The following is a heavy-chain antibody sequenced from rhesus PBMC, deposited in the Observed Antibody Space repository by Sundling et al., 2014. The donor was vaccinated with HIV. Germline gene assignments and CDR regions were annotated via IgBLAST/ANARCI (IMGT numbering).Heavy chain of an antibody. D-gene: IGHD2-15*01. J-gene: IGHJ6*01. CDR2: IDANTGST. CDR3: AREVVVIITVVSKTYHYGVDS. V-gene: IGHV4-147*01. Sequence: QVQLRESGPGLVKPSETLSLTCAVSGGSISGNYWNWIRQPPGKGLEWIGRIDANTGSTRYNPSLKSRVTISKDTSKNQFSLKLNSVTAADTAMYYCAREVVVIITVVSKTYHYGVDSWGQGVVVTVSS. CDR1: GGSISGNY.